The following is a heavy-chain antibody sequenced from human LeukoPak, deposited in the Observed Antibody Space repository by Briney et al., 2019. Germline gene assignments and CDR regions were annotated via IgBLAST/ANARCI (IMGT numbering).Heavy chain of an antibody. J-gene: IGHJ5*02. CDR2: IYRSGST. CDR3: ATSSLSSSSVLFQNH. Sequence: SETLSLTCAVSGGSISSSNWWSWVRQPPGQGLEWIGEIYRSGSTNYNPSLKSRVTISVDKSKNQFSLKLSSVTAEDTAVYYCATSSLSSSSVLFQNHWGQGTLVTVSS. CDR1: GGSISSSNW. D-gene: IGHD6-6*01. V-gene: IGHV4-4*02.